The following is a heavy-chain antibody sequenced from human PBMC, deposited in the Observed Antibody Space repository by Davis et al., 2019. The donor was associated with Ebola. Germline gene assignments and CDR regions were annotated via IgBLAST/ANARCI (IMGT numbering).Heavy chain of an antibody. CDR3: VGSSQRVYFDY. D-gene: IGHD6-13*01. Sequence: GGSLRLSCAASGFTFSSYAMSWVRQAPGKGLEWVSAISGSGGSTYYADSVKGRFTISRDNSKNTLYLQMNSLRAEDTAVYYCVGSSQRVYFDYWGQGALVTVSS. CDR1: GFTFSSYA. CDR2: ISGSGGST. J-gene: IGHJ4*02. V-gene: IGHV3-23*01.